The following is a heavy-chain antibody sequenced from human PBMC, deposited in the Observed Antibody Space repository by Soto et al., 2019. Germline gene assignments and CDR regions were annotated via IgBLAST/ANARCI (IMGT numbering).Heavy chain of an antibody. D-gene: IGHD1-26*01. Sequence: QVQLVESGGGAVQPGRSLRLSCAASGFTFSSYGMHWVRQAPGKGLEWVAVISYDGSNKYYADSVKGRFTISRDNSKNTLYLQMNSLRAEDTAVYYCAKSPSGSYFDYWGQGTLVTVSS. V-gene: IGHV3-30*18. CDR1: GFTFSSYG. CDR2: ISYDGSNK. J-gene: IGHJ4*02. CDR3: AKSPSGSYFDY.